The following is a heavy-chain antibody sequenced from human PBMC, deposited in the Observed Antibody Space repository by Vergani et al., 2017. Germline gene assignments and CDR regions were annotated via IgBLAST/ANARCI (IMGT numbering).Heavy chain of an antibody. Sequence: EVQLLESGGDLVQPGGSLRLSCAASGFTFSGHWMSWVRQAPGKGLEWLAKVNQDASQSYYVDSVKGRFTISRDNAKTSLYLQMNSLRAEDTAVYYCARGGFSTWDYWGQGTLVTVSS. V-gene: IGHV3-7*04. CDR2: VNQDASQS. D-gene: IGHD2-2*01. CDR3: ARGGFSTWDY. J-gene: IGHJ4*02. CDR1: GFTFSGHW.